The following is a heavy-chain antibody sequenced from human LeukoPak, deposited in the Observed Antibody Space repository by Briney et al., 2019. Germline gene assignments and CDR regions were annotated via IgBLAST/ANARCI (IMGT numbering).Heavy chain of an antibody. CDR3: ARGLVVGYYDSSGYLDY. D-gene: IGHD3-22*01. Sequence: GGSLRLSCAASGFTFSDFAMSWVREAPGKGLEWVSTINDGGSIIYYADPVKGRFTISRDNSKNTLFLQMNSLRAEDTAVYYCARGLVVGYYDSSGYLDYWGQGTLVTVSS. V-gene: IGHV3-23*01. CDR2: INDGGSII. J-gene: IGHJ4*02. CDR1: GFTFSDFA.